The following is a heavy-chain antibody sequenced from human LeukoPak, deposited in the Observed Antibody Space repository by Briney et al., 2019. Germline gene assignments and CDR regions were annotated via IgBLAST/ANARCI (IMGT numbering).Heavy chain of an antibody. D-gene: IGHD1-1*01. CDR1: GGSFSTYY. V-gene: IGHV4-34*01. CDR2: TNHRGDT. J-gene: IGHJ4*03. CDR3: ARGPTISETGYFAY. Sequence: SETLSLTCAVYGGSFSTYYWSWIRQSPGKGLEWIAETNHRGDTNYNPSVKSRVTISVDTSKNQFSLKITSLTAADTGVYYCARGPTISETGYFAYWGQGTLVTVSS.